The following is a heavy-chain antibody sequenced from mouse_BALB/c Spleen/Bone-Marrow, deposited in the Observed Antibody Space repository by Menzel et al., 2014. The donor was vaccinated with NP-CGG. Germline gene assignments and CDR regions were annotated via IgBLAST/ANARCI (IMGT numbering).Heavy chain of an antibody. CDR1: EFSLTSYG. CDR3: ARGGSSRAWFAY. V-gene: IGHV2-9*02. CDR2: IWAGGST. Sequence: VQLVESGPGLVAPSQSLSITCTVSEFSLTSYGVHWVRQPPGKGLEWLGVIWAGGSTNYNSALMSRLSISKDSSKSQVFLKMNSLQTDDTAMYYCARGGSSRAWFAYWGQETLVTVSA. J-gene: IGHJ3*01. D-gene: IGHD1-1*01.